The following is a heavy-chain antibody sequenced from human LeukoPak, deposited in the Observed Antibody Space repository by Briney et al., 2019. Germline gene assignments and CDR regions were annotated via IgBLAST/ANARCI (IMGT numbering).Heavy chain of an antibody. J-gene: IGHJ3*02. D-gene: IGHD3-10*01. CDR2: ISHDGSNK. Sequence: GGSLRLSCAASGFTFSSYGMHWVRQAPGKGLEWVAVISHDGSNKYYADSVKGRFTISRDNSKNTLYLQMNSLRAEDTAVYYCAKVGRHDAFDIWGQGTMVTVSS. CDR1: GFTFSSYG. CDR3: AKVGRHDAFDI. V-gene: IGHV3-30*18.